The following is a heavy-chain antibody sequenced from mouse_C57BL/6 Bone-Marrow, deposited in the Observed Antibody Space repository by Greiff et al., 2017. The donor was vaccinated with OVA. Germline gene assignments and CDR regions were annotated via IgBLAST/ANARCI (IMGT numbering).Heavy chain of an antibody. CDR2: INPNNGGT. Sequence: VQLQQSGPELVKPGASVKIPCKASGYTFTDYNMDWVKQSHGKSLEWIGDINPNNGGTIYNQKFKGKATLTVDKSSSTAYMELRSLTSEDTAVYYCALWIYLSSYFDYWGQGTTLTVSS. CDR3: ALWIYLSSYFDY. J-gene: IGHJ2*01. D-gene: IGHD5-1*01. V-gene: IGHV1-18*01. CDR1: GYTFTDYN.